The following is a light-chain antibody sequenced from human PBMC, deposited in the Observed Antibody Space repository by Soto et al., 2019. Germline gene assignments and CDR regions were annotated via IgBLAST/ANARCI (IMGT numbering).Light chain of an antibody. V-gene: IGLV2-14*01. CDR1: SSDVGGYNY. J-gene: IGLJ1*01. Sequence: QSLLNQPSSVSGSPGQWITISYTGTSSDVGGYNYGSWYQQHPGKAPKLMIYDVSNRPSGVSNRFSGSKSGNTASLTISGLQAEDEADYYCSSYTSSSTYVFGPGTKVTVL. CDR2: DVS. CDR3: SSYTSSSTYV.